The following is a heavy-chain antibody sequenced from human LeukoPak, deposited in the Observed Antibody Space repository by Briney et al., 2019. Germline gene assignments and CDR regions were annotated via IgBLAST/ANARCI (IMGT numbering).Heavy chain of an antibody. CDR1: GFTFSSYG. V-gene: IGHV3-30*18. J-gene: IGHJ1*01. D-gene: IGHD6-6*01. CDR3: AKDLSSSSGYFQH. Sequence: GRSLRLSCAASGFTFSSYGMHWVRQAPGKGLEWVAVISYDGRNKCYGDSVKGRFTISRDNSKNTLYLQMNSLRAEDTAVYYCAKDLSSSSGYFQHWGQGTLVTVSS. CDR2: ISYDGRNK.